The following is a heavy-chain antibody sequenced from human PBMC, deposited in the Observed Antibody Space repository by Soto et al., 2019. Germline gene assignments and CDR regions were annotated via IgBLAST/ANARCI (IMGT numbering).Heavy chain of an antibody. CDR3: ARDFRPPYGVRYFDY. V-gene: IGHV3-53*04. CDR1: GFTVSSTY. CDR2: IYSGGST. Sequence: GGSLRLSCAASGFTVSSTYMSWVRQAPGKGLEWVSVIYSGGSTYYADSVKGRFTISRHNSKNTLYLLMNSLRAEDTAVYYCARDFRPPYGVRYFDYWGQGTLVTVSS. J-gene: IGHJ4*02. D-gene: IGHD4-17*01.